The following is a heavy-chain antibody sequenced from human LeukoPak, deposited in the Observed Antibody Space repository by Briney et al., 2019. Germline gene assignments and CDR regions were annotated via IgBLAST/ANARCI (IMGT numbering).Heavy chain of an antibody. V-gene: IGHV3-23*01. D-gene: IGHD1-26*01. Sequence: GGSLRLSCAASGFTFSSYAMSWVRQAPGKGLEWVSAISGSGGSTYYADSVKGRFTISRDNSKNTLYLQMNSLRAEDTAVYYCARVRRELLPPDYYYMDVWGKGTTVTVSS. CDR3: ARVRRELLPPDYYYMDV. CDR2: ISGSGGST. CDR1: GFTFSSYA. J-gene: IGHJ6*03.